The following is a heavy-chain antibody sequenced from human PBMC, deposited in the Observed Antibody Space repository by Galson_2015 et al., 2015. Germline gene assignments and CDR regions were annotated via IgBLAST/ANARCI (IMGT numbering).Heavy chain of an antibody. J-gene: IGHJ4*02. Sequence: CAISGDSVSSTSATWNWIRQSPSRGLEWLGRTYYKSKYYNDYAVSVRSRIAINPDTSENQFSLQLSSVTPEDTAMYYCARGWGISMVRGLPSYLDSWGQATLVTVSS. CDR1: GDSVSSTSAT. D-gene: IGHD3-10*01. CDR2: TYYKSKYYN. CDR3: ARGWGISMVRGLPSYLDS. V-gene: IGHV6-1*01.